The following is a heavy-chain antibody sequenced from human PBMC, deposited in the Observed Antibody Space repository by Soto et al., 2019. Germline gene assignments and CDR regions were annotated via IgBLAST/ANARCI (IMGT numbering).Heavy chain of an antibody. D-gene: IGHD6-6*01. Sequence: GGSLRLSCAASGFTFSSYWMHWVRQAPGKGLVWVSRINSDGSSTSYADSVKVRFTISRDNAKNTLYLQMNSLRAEDTAVYYCARVGPYSSSRGFYYYMDVWGKGTTVTVSS. CDR2: INSDGSST. V-gene: IGHV3-74*01. J-gene: IGHJ6*03. CDR1: GFTFSSYW. CDR3: ARVGPYSSSRGFYYYMDV.